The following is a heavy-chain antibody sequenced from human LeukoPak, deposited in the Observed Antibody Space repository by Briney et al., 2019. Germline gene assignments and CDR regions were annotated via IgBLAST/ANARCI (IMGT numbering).Heavy chain of an antibody. D-gene: IGHD6-19*01. Sequence: GGSLRLSCAASGFTFSSYAMSWVRQAPGKGLEWVSAISGSGGSTYYADSVKGRFTISRDNAKNSLYLQMNSLRAEDTAVYYCARGVKWLVFDYWGQGTLVAVSS. CDR2: ISGSGGST. J-gene: IGHJ4*02. CDR1: GFTFSSYA. CDR3: ARGVKWLVFDY. V-gene: IGHV3-23*01.